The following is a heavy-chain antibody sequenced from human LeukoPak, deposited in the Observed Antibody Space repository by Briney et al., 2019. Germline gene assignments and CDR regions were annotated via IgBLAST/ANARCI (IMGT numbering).Heavy chain of an antibody. V-gene: IGHV3-30-3*01. CDR3: ARGASRYQLLCRLDY. Sequence: YPGRSLRLSCAASGFTFSSYAMPWVRQAPGKGLEWVAVISYDGSIKYYADSVKGRFTISRDNSKNTLYLQMNSLRAEDTAVYYCARGASRYQLLCRLDYWGQGTLVTVSS. CDR1: GFTFSSYA. J-gene: IGHJ4*02. CDR2: ISYDGSIK. D-gene: IGHD2-2*01.